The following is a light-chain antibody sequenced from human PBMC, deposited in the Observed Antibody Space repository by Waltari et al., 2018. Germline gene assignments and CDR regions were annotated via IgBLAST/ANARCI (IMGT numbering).Light chain of an antibody. J-gene: IGLJ2*01. Sequence: QSALTQPASVSGSPGQSITISCTGTNRDVGGYNQVSWYQYLPGKAPKLLIYDVTKRPAGVSVCCSGSRSGATASLTISGLQAEDEADYYCTSFTYRTTLVFGGGTKLAVL. V-gene: IGLV2-14*03. CDR1: NRDVGGYNQ. CDR3: TSFTYRTTLV. CDR2: DVT.